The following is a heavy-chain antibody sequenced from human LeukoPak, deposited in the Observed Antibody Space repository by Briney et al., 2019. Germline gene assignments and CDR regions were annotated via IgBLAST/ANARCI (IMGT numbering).Heavy chain of an antibody. Sequence: PSETLSLTCAVYGGSFSGYYWSWIRQPPGKGLEWIGEINHSGSTNYNPSLKSRVTISVDTSKNQSSLKLSSVTAADTAVYYCARGRGSGYYPFDYWGQGTLVTVSS. V-gene: IGHV4-34*01. CDR2: INHSGST. J-gene: IGHJ4*02. CDR1: GGSFSGYY. D-gene: IGHD3-22*01. CDR3: ARGRGSGYYPFDY.